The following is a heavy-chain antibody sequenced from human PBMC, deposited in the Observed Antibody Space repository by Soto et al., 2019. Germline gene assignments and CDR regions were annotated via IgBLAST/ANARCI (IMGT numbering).Heavy chain of an antibody. CDR1: GGSFSGYY. V-gene: IGHV4-34*01. CDR2: INHSGST. D-gene: IGHD3-10*01. CDR3: ASTPRLHTGYYYYYYMDV. Sequence: ASETLSLTCAVYGGSFSGYYWSWIHQPPGKGLEWIGEINHSGSTNYNPSLKSRVTISVDTSKNQFSLKLSSVTAADTAVYYCASTPRLHTGYYYYYYMDVWGKGTTVTVSS. J-gene: IGHJ6*03.